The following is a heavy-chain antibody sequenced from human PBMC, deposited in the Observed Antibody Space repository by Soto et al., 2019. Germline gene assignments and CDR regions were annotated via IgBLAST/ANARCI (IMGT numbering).Heavy chain of an antibody. CDR1: GGSISNDGYF. V-gene: IGHV4-31*03. CDR3: ARVREDIVVVPAAILGFDE. Sequence: PSETLSLTCTVSGGSISNDGYFWSWIRQHPGKGLEWIGYISNSGIKYYNPSLKSRVIISVDTSKNHFSLKLSSVTAADTAVYYCARVREDIVVVPAAILGFDEWGQGTLVTVCS. J-gene: IGHJ4*02. D-gene: IGHD2-2*01. CDR2: ISNSGIK.